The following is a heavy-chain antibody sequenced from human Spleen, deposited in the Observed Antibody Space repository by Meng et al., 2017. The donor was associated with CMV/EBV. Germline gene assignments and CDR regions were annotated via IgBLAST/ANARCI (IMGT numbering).Heavy chain of an antibody. CDR2: IFWNDDK. Sequence: TLSLTCSVSGGSISSSSYYWGWIRQPPGKALEWLAFIFWNDDKRYSPSLRSRLTITKDTSENQVVLTLTNMDPVDTATYYCAHRGYSQNWFDLWGQGSLVTVSS. J-gene: IGHJ5*02. V-gene: IGHV2-5*01. CDR3: AHRGYSQNWFDL. D-gene: IGHD5-24*01. CDR1: GGSISSSSYY.